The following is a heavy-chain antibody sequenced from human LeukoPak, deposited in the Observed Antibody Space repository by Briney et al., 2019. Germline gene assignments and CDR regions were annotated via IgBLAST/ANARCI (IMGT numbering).Heavy chain of an antibody. CDR2: IKPSGGST. D-gene: IGHD2-2*01. J-gene: IGHJ6*03. V-gene: IGHV1-46*01. CDR1: GYTFTSYY. CDR3: ARADSVPAGDYHYWYMDV. Sequence: ASVKVSCKASGYTFTSYYTHWVRQAPGQGLEWMGIIKPSGGSTLYAQKFQGRVTVTSDMSTSTVYVELSSLRSDDTAVYYCARADSVPAGDYHYWYMDVWGKGTTVTVSS.